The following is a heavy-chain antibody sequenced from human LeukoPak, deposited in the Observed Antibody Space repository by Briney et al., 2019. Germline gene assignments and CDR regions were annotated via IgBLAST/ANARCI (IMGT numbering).Heavy chain of an antibody. CDR1: GYTFTSYY. Sequence: GASVKVSCKASGYTFTSYYMHWVRQAPGQGLEWMGGIIPIFGTANYAQKFQGRVTITADKSTSTAYMELSSLRSEDTAVYYCASGAYSSSWHNYYYYYMDVWGKGTTVTVSS. V-gene: IGHV1-69*06. D-gene: IGHD6-13*01. CDR2: IIPIFGTA. J-gene: IGHJ6*03. CDR3: ASGAYSSSWHNYYYYYMDV.